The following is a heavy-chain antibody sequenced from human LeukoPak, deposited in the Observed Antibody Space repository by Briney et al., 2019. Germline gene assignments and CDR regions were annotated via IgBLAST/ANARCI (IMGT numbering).Heavy chain of an antibody. CDR3: ARDRDSSGWFDY. J-gene: IGHJ4*02. V-gene: IGHV4-59*01. D-gene: IGHD6-19*01. Sequence: TETLSLTCTVSGGSISGFYWGWIRQPPGKGLEWIGFIYYSGSANYNPSLKSRVTMSVDTSKNQFSLKLSSVTAADTAFYYCARDRDSSGWFDYWGQGTLVTVSS. CDR1: GGSISGFY. CDR2: IYYSGSA.